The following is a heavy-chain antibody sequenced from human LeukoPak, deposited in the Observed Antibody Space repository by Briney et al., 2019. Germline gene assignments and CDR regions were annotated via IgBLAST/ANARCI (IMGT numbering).Heavy chain of an antibody. Sequence: ASVKVPCKASGGTFSSYAISWVRQAPGQGLEWMGRIIPIFGIANYAQKFQGRVTITADKSTSTAYMELSSLRSEDTAVYYCARDPHSGSYLDYWGQGTLVTVSS. V-gene: IGHV1-69*04. J-gene: IGHJ4*02. CDR3: ARDPHSGSYLDY. D-gene: IGHD1-26*01. CDR2: IIPIFGIA. CDR1: GGTFSSYA.